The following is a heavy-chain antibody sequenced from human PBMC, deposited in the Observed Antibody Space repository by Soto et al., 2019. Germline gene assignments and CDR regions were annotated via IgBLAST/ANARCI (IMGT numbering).Heavy chain of an antibody. CDR1: DDSISSGGYY. V-gene: IGHV4-31*03. D-gene: IGHD6-13*01. Sequence: SKTLSLACTVSDDSISSGGYYCSWIRQHPGQGLEWIGNIYYSGSTYYNPSLKSRLTISVDTSKNQFSLKLTSVTAADTAVYYCARYSSPGTTLDYWGQGTLVTVSS. J-gene: IGHJ4*02. CDR2: IYYSGST. CDR3: ARYSSPGTTLDY.